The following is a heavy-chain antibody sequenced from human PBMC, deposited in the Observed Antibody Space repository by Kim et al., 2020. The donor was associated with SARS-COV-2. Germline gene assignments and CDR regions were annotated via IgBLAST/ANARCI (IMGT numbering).Heavy chain of an antibody. Sequence: NDAPKVQGGVTITADKSTSTAYMELSSLRSEDTAVYYCARDRDYGGNFDYWGQGTLVTVSS. J-gene: IGHJ4*02. CDR3: ARDRDYGGNFDY. V-gene: IGHV1-69*04. D-gene: IGHD4-17*01.